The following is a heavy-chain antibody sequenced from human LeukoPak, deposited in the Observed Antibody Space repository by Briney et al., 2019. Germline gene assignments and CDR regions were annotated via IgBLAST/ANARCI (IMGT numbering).Heavy chain of an antibody. CDR3: AHRRGYDILTSPSMQFDY. CDR2: IYWDDDK. J-gene: IGHJ4*02. V-gene: IGHV2-5*08. Sequence: SGPTLVNPTQTLTLTCTFSGFSLSTSGMCVSWIRQPPGKALEWLALIYWDDDKRYSPSLKSRLTITKDTSKNQVVLTMTNMDPVDTATYYCAHRRGYDILTSPSMQFDYWGQGTLVTVSS. D-gene: IGHD3-9*01. CDR1: GFSLSTSGMC.